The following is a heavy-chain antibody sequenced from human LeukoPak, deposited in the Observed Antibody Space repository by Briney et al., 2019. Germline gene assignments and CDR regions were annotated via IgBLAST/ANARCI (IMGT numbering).Heavy chain of an antibody. V-gene: IGHV1-2*02. J-gene: IGHJ2*01. CDR3: ARDLRDYGDYERYFDL. CDR1: GYTSTGYY. CDR2: INPNSGGT. Sequence: GASVKVSCKASGYTSTGYYMHWVRQAPGQGLEWMGWINPNSGGTNYAQKFQGRVTMTRDTSISTAYMELSRLRSDDTAVYYCARDLRDYGDYERYFDLWGRGTLVTVSS. D-gene: IGHD4-17*01.